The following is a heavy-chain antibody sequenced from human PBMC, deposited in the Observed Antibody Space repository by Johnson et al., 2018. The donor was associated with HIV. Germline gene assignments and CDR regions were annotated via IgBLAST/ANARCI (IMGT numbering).Heavy chain of an antibody. CDR2: LYAGGPT. CDR3: ARGTTVADGTCTFDI. J-gene: IGHJ3*02. Sequence: VQLVESGGGLMQPGGSLRLSCEASGLIVSDNYMNSVRQAPGKGLEWVSALYAGGPTYYADSVEGRFPISRDSSKNTVYLQMNSLRAEDTAMYYCARGTTVADGTCTFDIWGQGTMVTVSS. CDR1: GLIVSDNY. D-gene: IGHD4-11*01. V-gene: IGHV3-53*01.